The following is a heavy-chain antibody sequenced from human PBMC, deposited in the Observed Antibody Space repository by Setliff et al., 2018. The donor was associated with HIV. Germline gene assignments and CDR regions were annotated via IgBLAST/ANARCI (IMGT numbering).Heavy chain of an antibody. CDR3: ARDLAGTPYYYYGMDV. J-gene: IGHJ6*02. V-gene: IGHV3-23*01. CDR2: ISADGSDT. Sequence: PGGSLRLSCAASGFTFNTYAMSWVRQAPGKGLEWVSRISADGSDTSYADSVKGRFTISRDNSKNTLSLQMNSLRVEDTAVYYCARDLAGTPYYYYGMDVWGQGTTVTVSS. D-gene: IGHD3-10*01. CDR1: GFTFNTYA.